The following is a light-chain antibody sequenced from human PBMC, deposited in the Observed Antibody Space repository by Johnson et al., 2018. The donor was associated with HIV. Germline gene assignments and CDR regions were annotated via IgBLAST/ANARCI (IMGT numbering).Light chain of an antibody. CDR2: DNN. V-gene: IGLV1-51*01. CDR3: GTWDSSLSALV. J-gene: IGLJ1*01. Sequence: QSVLTQPPSVSAAPGQKVTISCSGSSSNIGNNYVSWYQQLPGTAPKLLIYDNNKRPSGIPDRFSGSKSGTSATLGITGLQTGDEADYYCGTWDSSLSALVFGTVTKVTAL. CDR1: SSNIGNNY.